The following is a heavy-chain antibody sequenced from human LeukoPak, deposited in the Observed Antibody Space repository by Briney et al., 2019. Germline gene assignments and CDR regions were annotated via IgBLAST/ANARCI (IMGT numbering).Heavy chain of an antibody. J-gene: IGHJ4*02. D-gene: IGHD6-13*01. Sequence: GGSLRLSCAASGFTFSNYAMSWVRQAPGKGLEWVSSISSSSSYIYYADSVKGRFTISRDNAKNSLYLQMNSLRAEDTAVYYCARRWVEQYYFDYWGQGTLVTVSS. V-gene: IGHV3-21*01. CDR3: ARRWVEQYYFDY. CDR2: ISSSSSYI. CDR1: GFTFSNYA.